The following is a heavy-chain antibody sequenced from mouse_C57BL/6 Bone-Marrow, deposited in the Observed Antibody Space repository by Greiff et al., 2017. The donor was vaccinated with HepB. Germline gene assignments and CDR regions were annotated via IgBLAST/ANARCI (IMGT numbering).Heavy chain of an antibody. V-gene: IGHV1-50*01. Sequence: VQLQQPGAELVKPGASVKLSCKASGYTFTSYWMQWVKQRPGQGLEWIGEIDPSDSYTNYNQKFKGKATLTVDTSSSTAYMQLSSLTSEDSAVYYCATVWLRRDYWGQGTTLTVSS. CDR1: GYTFTSYW. J-gene: IGHJ2*01. CDR2: IDPSDSYT. D-gene: IGHD2-2*01. CDR3: ATVWLRRDY.